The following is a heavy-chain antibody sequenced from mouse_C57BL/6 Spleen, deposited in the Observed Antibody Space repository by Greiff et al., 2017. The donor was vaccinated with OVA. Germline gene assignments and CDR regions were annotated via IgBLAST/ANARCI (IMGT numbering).Heavy chain of an antibody. CDR1: GYTFTSYW. CDR2: IDPSDSYT. CDR3: ARGSNYGSYYAMDY. V-gene: IGHV1-50*01. J-gene: IGHJ4*01. Sequence: QVQLQQPGAELVKPGASVKLSCKASGYTFTSYWMQWVKQRPGQGLEWIGEIDPSDSYTNYNQKFKGKATLTVDTSSSTAYMQLSSLTSEDSAVYYGARGSNYGSYYAMDYWGQGTSVTVSS. D-gene: IGHD2-5*01.